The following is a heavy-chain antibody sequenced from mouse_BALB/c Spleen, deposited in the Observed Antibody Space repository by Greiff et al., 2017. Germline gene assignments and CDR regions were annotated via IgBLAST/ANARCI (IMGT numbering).Heavy chain of an antibody. CDR2: ISSGGSYT. V-gene: IGHV5-9-4*01. CDR1: GFTFSSYA. D-gene: IGHD2-1*01. Sequence: EVKLVESGGGLVKPGGSLKLSCAASGFTFSSYAMSWVRQSPEKRLEWVAEISSGGSYTYYPDTVTGRFTISRDNAKNTLYLEMSSLRSEDTAMYYCARDQGGNYVRFAYWGQGTLVTVSA. J-gene: IGHJ3*01. CDR3: ARDQGGNYVRFAY.